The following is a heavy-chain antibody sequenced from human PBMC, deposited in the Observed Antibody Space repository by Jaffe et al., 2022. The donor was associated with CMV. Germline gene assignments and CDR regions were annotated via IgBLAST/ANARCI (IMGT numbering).Heavy chain of an antibody. J-gene: IGHJ4*02. V-gene: IGHV4-59*01. D-gene: IGHD3-3*01. CDR3: ARVGSSYDFWSGYRSRQNYFDY. Sequence: QVQLQESGPGLVKPSETLSLTCTVSGGSISSYYWSWIRQPPGKGLEWIGYIYYSGSTNYNPSLKSRVTISVDTSKNQFSLKLSSVTAADTAVYYCARVGSSYDFWSGYRSRQNYFDYWGQGTLVTVSS. CDR2: IYYSGST. CDR1: GGSISSYY.